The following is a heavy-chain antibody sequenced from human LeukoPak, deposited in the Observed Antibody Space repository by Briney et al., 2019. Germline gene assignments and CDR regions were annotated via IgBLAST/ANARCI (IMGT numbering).Heavy chain of an antibody. D-gene: IGHD2-15*01. CDR3: AKDKGYCSGGSCYGYWYFDL. J-gene: IGHJ2*01. Sequence: SETLSLTCTVSGGSLSGHYWSWIRQPPGKRLEWIGCVSYTGRTKYNPSLQSRVTISIDTSKSQFSLKLTSVTSADTAVYSCAKDKGYCSGGSCYGYWYFDLWGRGTLVTVSS. CDR2: VSYTGRT. CDR1: GGSLSGHY. V-gene: IGHV4-59*11.